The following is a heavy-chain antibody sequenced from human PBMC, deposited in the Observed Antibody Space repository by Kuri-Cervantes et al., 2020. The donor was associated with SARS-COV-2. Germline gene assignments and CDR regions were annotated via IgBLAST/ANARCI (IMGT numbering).Heavy chain of an antibody. CDR3: ARGRTTDLDS. CDR1: GSFFSGYY. CDR2: ITHTRSN. J-gene: IGHJ4*02. D-gene: IGHD4-17*01. Sequence: QTLALTCVVSGSFFSGYYWMWLRQPPGKGLEGIGEITHTRSNNHQPSLRSPVIISLDMSKKQFSLRLASVTAADTDLYFCARGRTTDLDSWGQGTLVTVSS. V-gene: IGHV4-34*01.